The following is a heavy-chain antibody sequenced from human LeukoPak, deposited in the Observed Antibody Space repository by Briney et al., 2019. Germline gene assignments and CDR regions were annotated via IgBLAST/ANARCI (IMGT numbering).Heavy chain of an antibody. J-gene: IGHJ4*02. CDR3: AKESQTMRFGESTGYFDY. D-gene: IGHD3-10*01. CDR1: GFTVSSNY. Sequence: GGSLRLSCAASGFTVSSNYMSWVRQAPGKGLEWVSVIYSGGSTYYADSVKGRFTISRDNSKNTLYLQMNSLRAEDTAVYYCAKESQTMRFGESTGYFDYWGQGTLVTVSS. V-gene: IGHV3-53*01. CDR2: IYSGGST.